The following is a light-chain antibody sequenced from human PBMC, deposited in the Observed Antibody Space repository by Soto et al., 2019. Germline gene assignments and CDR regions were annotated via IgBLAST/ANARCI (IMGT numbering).Light chain of an antibody. CDR2: EVT. Sequence: QSALTQPASVSGSPGQTITISCTGTSSDVGRYNTVSWYQHHPGKAPKLIIYEVTHRPAGISDRFSASKSGNTASLTISGLQAEDEADYYCNSLRVNHLYVFGSGTQLTVL. V-gene: IGLV2-14*01. CDR3: NSLRVNHLYV. CDR1: SSDVGRYNT. J-gene: IGLJ1*01.